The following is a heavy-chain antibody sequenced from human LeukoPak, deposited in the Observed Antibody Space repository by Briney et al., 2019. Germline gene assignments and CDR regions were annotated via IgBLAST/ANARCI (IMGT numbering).Heavy chain of an antibody. V-gene: IGHV1-18*03. J-gene: IGHJ4*02. CDR3: ARTSVDTAMVTPYLD. D-gene: IGHD5-18*01. Sequence: ASVKVSCKASGYTFTSYGISWVRQAPGQGLEWMGWISAYNGNTNYAQKLQGRVTMTTDTSTSTAYMELRSLRSDDMAVYYCARTSVDTAMVTPYLDWGQGTLVTVSS. CDR2: ISAYNGNT. CDR1: GYTFTSYG.